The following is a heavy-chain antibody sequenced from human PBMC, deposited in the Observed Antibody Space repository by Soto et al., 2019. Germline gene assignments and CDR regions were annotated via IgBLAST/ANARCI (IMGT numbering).Heavy chain of an antibody. J-gene: IGHJ6*02. CDR3: ARVPPLECTNGVCYGYYGMDV. Sequence: GGSLRLSCAASGFTFSSYGMHWVRQAPGKGLEWVAVIWYDGSNKYYADSVKARFTISRNNSKNTLNLQMNSLRAEDTAVYYCARVPPLECTNGVCYGYYGMDVWGQGTTVTVSS. CDR2: IWYDGSNK. CDR1: GFTFSSYG. V-gene: IGHV3-33*01. D-gene: IGHD2-8*01.